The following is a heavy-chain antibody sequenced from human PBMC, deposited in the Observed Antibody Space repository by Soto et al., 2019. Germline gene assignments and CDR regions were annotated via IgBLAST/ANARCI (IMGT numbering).Heavy chain of an antibody. J-gene: IGHJ1*01. Sequence: SETLSLTCAVSGGSISSGGYSWSWIRQPPGKGLEWIGYIYHSGSTYYNPSLKSRVTISVDRSKNQFSLKLSSVTAADTAVYYFSRFFPGGRSLLAPCGQGTLVPGSS. CDR2: IYHSGST. CDR3: SRFFPGGRSLLAP. D-gene: IGHD2-15*01. V-gene: IGHV4-30-2*01. CDR1: GGSISSGGYS.